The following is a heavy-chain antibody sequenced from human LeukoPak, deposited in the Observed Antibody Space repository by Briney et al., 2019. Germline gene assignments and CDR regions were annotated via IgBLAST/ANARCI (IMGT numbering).Heavy chain of an antibody. J-gene: IGHJ4*02. Sequence: GGSLRLSCAAPGFTFSSYGMHWVRQAPGKGLEWVAFIRYDGSNKYYADSVKGRFTISRDNSKNTLYLQMNSLRAEDTAVYYCAKVGHYSSSWDFDYWGQGTLVTVSS. V-gene: IGHV3-30*02. CDR2: IRYDGSNK. CDR1: GFTFSSYG. CDR3: AKVGHYSSSWDFDY. D-gene: IGHD6-13*01.